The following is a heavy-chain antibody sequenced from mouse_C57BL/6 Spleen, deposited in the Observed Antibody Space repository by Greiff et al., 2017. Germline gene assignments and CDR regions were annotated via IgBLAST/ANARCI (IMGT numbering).Heavy chain of an antibody. D-gene: IGHD1-1*01. CDR3: ARSAPNYYGSSYGAMDY. V-gene: IGHV1-64*01. CDR2: IHPNSGST. CDR1: GYTFTSYW. J-gene: IGHJ4*01. Sequence: VQLQQSGAELVKPGASVKLSCKASGYTFTSYWMHWVKQRPGQGLEWIGMIHPNSGSTNYNEKFKSKATLTVDKYSSTAYMQLSSLTSEDSAVYYCARSAPNYYGSSYGAMDYWGQGTSVTVSS.